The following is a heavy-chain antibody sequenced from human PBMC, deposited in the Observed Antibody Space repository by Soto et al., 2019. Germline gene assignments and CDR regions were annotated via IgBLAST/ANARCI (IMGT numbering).Heavy chain of an antibody. CDR1: GFTFDDYA. CDR3: AKEGPPSGYCSSTSCPLGYYGMDV. D-gene: IGHD2-2*01. V-gene: IGHV3-9*01. J-gene: IGHJ6*02. Sequence: GGSLRLSCAASGFTFDDYAMHWVRQAPGKGLEWVPGISWNSGSIGYADSVKGRFTISRDNAKNSLYLQMNSLRAEDTALYYCAKEGPPSGYCSSTSCPLGYYGMDVWGQGTTVTVSS. CDR2: ISWNSGSI.